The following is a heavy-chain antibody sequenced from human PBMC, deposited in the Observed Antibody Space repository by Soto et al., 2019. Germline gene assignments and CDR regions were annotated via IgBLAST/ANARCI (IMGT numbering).Heavy chain of an antibody. CDR2: IYYSGST. CDR3: ARDDYGGNSGYGMDV. J-gene: IGHJ6*02. D-gene: IGHD4-17*01. Sequence: SETLSLTCTVSGGSVSSGSYYWSWIRQPPGEGLEWIGYIYYSGSTNYNPSLKSRVTISVDTSKNQFSLKLSSVTAADTAVYYCARDDYGGNSGYGMDVWGQGTTVTVSS. CDR1: GGSVSSGSYY. V-gene: IGHV4-61*01.